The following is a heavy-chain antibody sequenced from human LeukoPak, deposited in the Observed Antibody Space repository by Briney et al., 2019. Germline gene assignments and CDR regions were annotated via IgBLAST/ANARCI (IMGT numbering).Heavy chain of an antibody. D-gene: IGHD1-14*01. J-gene: IGHJ5*02. Sequence: SETLSLTCTVSGGSISSGGYYWSWIRQHPGKGLEWIGYIYYSGSTYYNPSLKSRVTISVDTSKNQFSLKLGSVTAADTAVYYRAGMGLTYHKLFDPWGQGNLVTVSS. V-gene: IGHV4-31*03. CDR2: IYYSGST. CDR3: AGMGLTYHKLFDP. CDR1: GGSISSGGYY.